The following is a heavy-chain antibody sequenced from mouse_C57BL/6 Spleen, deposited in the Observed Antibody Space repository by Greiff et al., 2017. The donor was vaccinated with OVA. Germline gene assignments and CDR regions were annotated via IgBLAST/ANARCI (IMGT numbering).Heavy chain of an antibody. CDR3: ASEGYYGSAWFAY. J-gene: IGHJ3*01. CDR2: IYPSDSVT. D-gene: IGHD1-1*01. CDR1: GYTFTSYW. Sequence: QVQLQQPGAELVRPGSSVKLSCKASGYTFTSYWMDWVKQRPGQGLEWIGNIYPSDSVTHYNQKFKDKATLTVDKSSSTAYMQLSSLTSEDSAVDYCASEGYYGSAWFAYWGQGTLVTVSA. V-gene: IGHV1-61*01.